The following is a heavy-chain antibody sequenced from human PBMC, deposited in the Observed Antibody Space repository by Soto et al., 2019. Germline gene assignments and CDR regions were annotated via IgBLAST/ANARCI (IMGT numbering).Heavy chain of an antibody. V-gene: IGHV4-59*08. CDR3: ARQSTVEYYYGQPYFDY. CDR1: GGSISSYY. Sequence: LSETLSLTCTVSGGSISSYYWSWIRQPPGKGLEWIGYIYYSGSTNYNPSLKSRVTISVDTSKNQFSLKLSSVTAADTAVYYCARQSTVEYYYGQPYFDYWGQGTLVTVSS. CDR2: IYYSGST. J-gene: IGHJ4*02. D-gene: IGHD3-10*01.